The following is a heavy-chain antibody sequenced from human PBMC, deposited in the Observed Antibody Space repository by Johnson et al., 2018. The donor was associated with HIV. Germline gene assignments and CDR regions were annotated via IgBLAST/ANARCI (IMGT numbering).Heavy chain of an antibody. CDR1: GFAFSDCY. D-gene: IGHD6-13*01. V-gene: IGHV3-11*04. CDR3: ARDPLQQPDAFDI. Sequence: QVQLVESGGGVVKPGGSLRLSCAASGFAFSDCYMSWIRQAPGKGLEWISYISSSDSNIYYADSVKGRFTISRDNANNSLYLQMNSLRAEDTAVYYCARDPLQQPDAFDIWGQGTMVTVSS. J-gene: IGHJ3*02. CDR2: ISSSDSNI.